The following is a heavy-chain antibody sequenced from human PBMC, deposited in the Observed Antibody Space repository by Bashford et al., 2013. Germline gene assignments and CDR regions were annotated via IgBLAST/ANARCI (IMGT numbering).Heavy chain of an antibody. D-gene: IGHD5-24*01. CDR1: GGSISNGGYY. CDR3: ARHMKXMATIHDAFDI. CDR2: IYDSGST. Sequence: SETLSLTCTVSGGSISNGGYYWNWIRQHPGKGLEWIGYIYDSGSTYYNSSLRSRVTISVDTSKNWFSLKLSSVTAADTAVYYCARHMKXMATIHDAFDIWGQGTTVTVSS. J-gene: IGHJ3*02. V-gene: IGHV4-31*03.